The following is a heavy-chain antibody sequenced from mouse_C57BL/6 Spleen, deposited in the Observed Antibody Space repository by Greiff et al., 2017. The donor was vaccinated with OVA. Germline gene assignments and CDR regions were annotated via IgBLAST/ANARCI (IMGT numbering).Heavy chain of an antibody. V-gene: IGHV1-55*01. CDR2: IYPGSGST. J-gene: IGHJ4*01. CDR1: GYTFTSYW. CDR3: ARYYSNYVSAMDY. Sequence: QVQLQQPGAELVKPGASVKMSCKASGYTFTSYWITWVKQRPGQGLEWIGDIYPGSGSTNYNEKFKSKATLTVDTSSSTAYMQLSSLTSEDSAVYYCARYYSNYVSAMDYWGQGTSVTVSS. D-gene: IGHD2-5*01.